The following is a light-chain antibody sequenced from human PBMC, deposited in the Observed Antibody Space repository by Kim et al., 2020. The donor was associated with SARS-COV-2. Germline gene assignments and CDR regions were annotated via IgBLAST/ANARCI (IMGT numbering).Light chain of an antibody. CDR1: SLRTYY. J-gene: IGLJ3*02. V-gene: IGLV3-19*01. CDR2: GTN. Sequence: SSELTQDPAVSVALGQTVMITCQGDSLRTYYTSWYQQMPGQAAVLVIYGTNNRPSGNPDRSSGFSPGNTASLTITGAQAVDEADYSCTSRDNSGHLWV. CDR3: TSRDNSGHLWV.